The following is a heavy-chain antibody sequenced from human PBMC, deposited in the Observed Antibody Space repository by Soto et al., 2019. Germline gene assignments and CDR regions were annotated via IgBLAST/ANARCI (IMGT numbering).Heavy chain of an antibody. D-gene: IGHD3-22*01. V-gene: IGHV3-15*01. J-gene: IGHJ4*02. Sequence: VGSLRLSCAASGFTFSNAWMSWVRKAPGKGLEWVGRIKSKTDGGTTDYAAPVKGRFTISRDDSKNTLYLQMNSLKTEDTAVYYCTTAVPYYYDSSYFDYWGQGTLVTVSS. CDR1: GFTFSNAW. CDR3: TTAVPYYYDSSYFDY. CDR2: IKSKTDGGTT.